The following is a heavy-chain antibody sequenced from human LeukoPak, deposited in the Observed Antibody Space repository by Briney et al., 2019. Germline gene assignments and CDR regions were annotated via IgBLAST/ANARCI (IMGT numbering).Heavy chain of an antibody. D-gene: IGHD6-13*01. Sequence: PSETLSLTCTVSGGSISSSSYYWGWIRQPPGKGLGWIGSIYYSGSTYYNPSLKSRVTISVDTSKNQFSLKLSSVTAADTAVYYCARENIAAAGTAIYPFDYWGQGTLVTVSS. CDR1: GGSISSSSYY. V-gene: IGHV4-39*07. J-gene: IGHJ4*02. CDR2: IYYSGST. CDR3: ARENIAAAGTAIYPFDY.